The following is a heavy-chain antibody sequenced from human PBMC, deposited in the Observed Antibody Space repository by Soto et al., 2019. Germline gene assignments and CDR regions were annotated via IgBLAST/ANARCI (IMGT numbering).Heavy chain of an antibody. CDR3: ARGRGEVYAIRDCMDV. V-gene: IGHV1-69*13. D-gene: IGHD2-8*01. J-gene: IGHJ6*02. Sequence: SVKVSCKASGGTFSSYAISWVRQAPGQGLEWMGGIIPIFGTANYAQKFQGRVTITADESTSTAYMELSSLRSEDTAVYYCARGRGEVYAIRDCMDVWGQGTTVTVSS. CDR1: GGTFSSYA. CDR2: IIPIFGTA.